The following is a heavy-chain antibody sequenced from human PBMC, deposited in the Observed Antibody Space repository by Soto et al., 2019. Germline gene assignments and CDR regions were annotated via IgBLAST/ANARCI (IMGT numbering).Heavy chain of an antibody. CDR3: ARVETGIDRIDAFDN. CDR1: GFTFSSYA. CDR2: ISGSGGST. Sequence: PGGSLRLSCAASGFTFSSYAMSWVRQAPGKGLEWVSSISGSGGSTYYADSVKGRFTISRDNSKNTLYLQMNSLRAEDTAVYYYARVETGIDRIDAFDNLGQGTTGTV. D-gene: IGHD1-20*01. J-gene: IGHJ3*02. V-gene: IGHV3-23*01.